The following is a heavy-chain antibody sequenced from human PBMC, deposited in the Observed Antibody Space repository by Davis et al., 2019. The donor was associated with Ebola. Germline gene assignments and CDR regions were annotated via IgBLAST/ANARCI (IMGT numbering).Heavy chain of an antibody. V-gene: IGHV3-73*01. J-gene: IGHJ5*02. CDR2: IRSKANSYAT. CDR3: NALYSYAPNWFDP. D-gene: IGHD5-18*01. CDR1: GFTFSGSA. Sequence: PGGSLRLSCAASGFTFSGSAMHWVRQASGKGLEWVGRIRSKANSYATAYAASVKGRSTTSRDDSKNTAYLQMNSLKTEEPAVYYCNALYSYAPNWFDPWGQGTLVTVSS.